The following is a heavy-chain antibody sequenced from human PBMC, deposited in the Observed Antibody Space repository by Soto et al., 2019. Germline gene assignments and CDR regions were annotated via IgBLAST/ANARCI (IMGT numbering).Heavy chain of an antibody. Sequence: GGSLRLSCAASGFTFSSYAMHWVRQAPGKGLEWVAVISYDGSNKYYADSVKGRFTISRDNSKNMLYLQMNSLRAEDTAVYYCAKDKGLYYDILTGFVDYWGQGTQVTVSS. V-gene: IGHV3-30-3*01. CDR1: GFTFSSYA. J-gene: IGHJ4*02. D-gene: IGHD3-9*01. CDR2: ISYDGSNK. CDR3: AKDKGLYYDILTGFVDY.